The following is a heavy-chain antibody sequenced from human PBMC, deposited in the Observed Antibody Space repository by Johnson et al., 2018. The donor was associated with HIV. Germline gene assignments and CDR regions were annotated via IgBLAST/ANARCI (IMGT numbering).Heavy chain of an antibody. CDR3: AKDQHGPLVPTVMRDDAFDI. CDR1: GFIFSSYG. D-gene: IGHD5-12*01. Sequence: QVQLVESGGGLEQPGGSLRLPCAASGFIFSSYGMHWVRQAPGKGLEWVAFIRYDGSNKYYADSVKGRFTISRDNSKNAVYLQMNSLGAGDTAVYYCAKDQHGPLVPTVMRDDAFDIWGQGTMVTVSS. V-gene: IGHV3-30*02. CDR2: IRYDGSNK. J-gene: IGHJ3*02.